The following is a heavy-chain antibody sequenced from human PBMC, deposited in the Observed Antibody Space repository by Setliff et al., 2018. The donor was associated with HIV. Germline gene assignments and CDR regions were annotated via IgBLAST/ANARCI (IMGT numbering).Heavy chain of an antibody. Sequence: LRLSCAASGFKFHNYGMNWVRQAPGKGPEWVSSISGSSVFIFYADSVKGRFTIARDDAKNSLYLQMNSLRADDTAVYYCTRVGSSGWTPFDYWGQGTLVTVS. CDR1: GFKFHNYG. CDR2: ISGSSVFI. D-gene: IGHD6-19*01. J-gene: IGHJ4*02. CDR3: TRVGSSGWTPFDY. V-gene: IGHV3-21*01.